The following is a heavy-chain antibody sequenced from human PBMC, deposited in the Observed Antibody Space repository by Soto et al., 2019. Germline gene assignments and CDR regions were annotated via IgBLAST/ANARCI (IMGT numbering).Heavy chain of an antibody. D-gene: IGHD4-17*01. V-gene: IGHV1-69*01. CDR2: IITLFGTA. Sequence: VQLMQSGAEVKQPGSSVKVSCKASGGTFSSHSINWVRQAPGQGLEWMGGIITLFGTANYAQNFQGRVTITEDHSTSTAYMELNSLRSDDTAVYYCAREVGYGDFSAALLDWGQGTLVTVSS. CDR3: AREVGYGDFSAALLD. J-gene: IGHJ4*02. CDR1: GGTFSSHS.